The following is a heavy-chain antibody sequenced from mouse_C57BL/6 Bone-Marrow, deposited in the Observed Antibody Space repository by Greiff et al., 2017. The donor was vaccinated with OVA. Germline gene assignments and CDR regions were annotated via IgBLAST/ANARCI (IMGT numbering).Heavy chain of an antibody. J-gene: IGHJ3*01. CDR1: GFTFSDYY. V-gene: IGHV5-12*01. CDR3: ARNDGYPFAY. CDR2: ISNGGGST. Sequence: DVMLVESGGGLVQPGGSLKLSCAASGFTFSDYYMYWVRQTPEKRLEWVAYISNGGGSTYYPDTVKGRFTISRDNAKNTLYLQMSRLKSEDTAMYYCARNDGYPFAYWGQGTLVTVSA. D-gene: IGHD2-3*01.